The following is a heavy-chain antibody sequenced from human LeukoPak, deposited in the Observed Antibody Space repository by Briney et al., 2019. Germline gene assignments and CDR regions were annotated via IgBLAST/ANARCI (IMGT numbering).Heavy chain of an antibody. D-gene: IGHD2-21*02. J-gene: IGHJ4*02. CDR1: GFTFSSYE. Sequence: GGSLRLSCAASGFTFSSYEMNWVRQAPGKGLEWVSYISSSSSSYIYYADSVKGRFTISRDNAKNSLYLQMNSLRAEDTAVYYCARDGCGGDCYLPETFDSWGQGTLVTVSS. V-gene: IGHV3-48*03. CDR3: ARDGCGGDCYLPETFDS. CDR2: ISSSSSSYI.